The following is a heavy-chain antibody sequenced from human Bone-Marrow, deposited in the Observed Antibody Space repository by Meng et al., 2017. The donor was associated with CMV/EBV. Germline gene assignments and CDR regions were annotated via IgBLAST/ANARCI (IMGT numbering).Heavy chain of an antibody. CDR1: GFTFSSYS. V-gene: IGHV3-21*04. D-gene: IGHD3-22*01. J-gene: IGHJ4*02. CDR3: AKVGDNYYDTGGFYDAADY. Sequence: GGSLRLSCAASGFTFSSYSMNWVRQAPGKGLEWVSSISSSSSYIYYADSVKGRFTISRDSSENTLYLQMNSLRAEDTAVYYCAKVGDNYYDTGGFYDAADYWGQGTLVTVSS. CDR2: ISSSSSYI.